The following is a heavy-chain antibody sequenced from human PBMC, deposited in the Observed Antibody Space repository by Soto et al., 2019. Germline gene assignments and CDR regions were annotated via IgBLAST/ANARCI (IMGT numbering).Heavy chain of an antibody. CDR2: IWYDGSNK. CDR3: ARDLGLAVAGTGAFDI. Sequence: GGSLRLSCAASGFTFSSYGMHWVRQAPGKGLEWVAVIWYDGSNKYYADSVKGRFTISRDNSKNTLYLQMNSLRAEDTAVYYCARDLGLAVAGTGAFDIWGQGTMVTVSS. V-gene: IGHV3-33*01. D-gene: IGHD6-19*01. J-gene: IGHJ3*02. CDR1: GFTFSSYG.